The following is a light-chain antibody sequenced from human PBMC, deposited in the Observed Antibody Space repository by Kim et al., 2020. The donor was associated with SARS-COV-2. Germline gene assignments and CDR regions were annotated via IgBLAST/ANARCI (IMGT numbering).Light chain of an antibody. V-gene: IGLV6-57*01. Sequence: KPVTISCTRRSGTIASNYVQWYQQRPGSSPTTVIYDDNQRPSGVPDRFSGSIDSSSNSASLTISGLEAEDEADYYCQSYGSSNQVFGGGTKLTVL. CDR2: DDN. CDR1: SGTIASNY. J-gene: IGLJ2*01. CDR3: QSYGSSNQV.